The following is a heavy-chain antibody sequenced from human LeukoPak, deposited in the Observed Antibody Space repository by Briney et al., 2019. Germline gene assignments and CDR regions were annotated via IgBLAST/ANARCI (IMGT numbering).Heavy chain of an antibody. V-gene: IGHV1-69*04. CDR1: GGTFSSYT. CDR2: IIPILGIA. D-gene: IGHD2-2*01. Sequence: GASVKVSCKASGGTFSSYTISWVRQAPGQGLEWMGRIIPILGIANYAQKFQGRVTMTADKSTSTAYMELSSLRSEDTAVYYCARDLGYCSSTSCYGDYYYYYGMDVWGQGTTVTVSS. CDR3: ARDLGYCSSTSCYGDYYYYYGMDV. J-gene: IGHJ6*02.